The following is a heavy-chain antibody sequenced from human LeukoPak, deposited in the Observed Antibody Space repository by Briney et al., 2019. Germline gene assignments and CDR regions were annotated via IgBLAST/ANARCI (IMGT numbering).Heavy chain of an antibody. CDR2: ISAYNGNT. CDR3: ARVSSSIAASRFDP. CDR1: GYTFTSYG. Sequence: ASVKVPCKASGYTFTSYGISWVRQAPGQGLEWMGWISAYNGNTNYAQKLQGRVTMTTDTSTSTAYMELRSLRSDDTAVYYCARVSSSIAASRFDPWGQGTLVTVSS. V-gene: IGHV1-18*01. D-gene: IGHD6-6*01. J-gene: IGHJ5*02.